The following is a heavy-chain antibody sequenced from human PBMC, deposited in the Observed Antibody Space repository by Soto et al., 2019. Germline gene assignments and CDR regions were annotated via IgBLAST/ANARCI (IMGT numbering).Heavy chain of an antibody. CDR3: VRGGSCRGGSCYPNLDFYGDYEGFDY. J-gene: IGHJ4*02. CDR2: IRYEGTNK. V-gene: IGHV3-30*02. CDR1: DFAFSNYG. Sequence: GSLRLSCVASDFAFSNYGMHSLRQAPGKGQECVAPIRYEGTNKYYGDSVKGRFTVSRDNSKKTLYLQMNSLRADDTGVYYCVRGGSCRGGSCYPNLDFYGDYEGFDYWGQGTLVTVSS. D-gene: IGHD2-15*01.